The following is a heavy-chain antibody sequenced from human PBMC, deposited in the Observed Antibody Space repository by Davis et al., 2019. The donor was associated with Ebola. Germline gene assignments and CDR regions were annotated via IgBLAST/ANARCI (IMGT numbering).Heavy chain of an antibody. CDR3: ARDRPTGGAFDI. D-gene: IGHD6-6*01. Sequence: MPSETLSLTCTVSGGSISSYYWSWIRQPPGKGLEWIGYIYYSGSTNYNPSLKSQVTISVDTSKNQFSLKLSSVTAADTAVYYCARDRPTGGAFDIWGQGTMVTVSS. CDR2: IYYSGST. J-gene: IGHJ3*02. CDR1: GGSISSYY. V-gene: IGHV4-59*01.